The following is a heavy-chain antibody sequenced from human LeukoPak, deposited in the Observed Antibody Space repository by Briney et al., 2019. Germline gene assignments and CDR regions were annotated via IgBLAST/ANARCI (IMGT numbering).Heavy chain of an antibody. CDR2: INPNSGGT. V-gene: IGHV1-2*06. J-gene: IGHJ3*02. Sequence: ASVKVSCKASGYTFTGYYMHWVRQAPGQGLEWMGRINPNSGGTNYAQKFQGRVTRTRDTSISTAYMELSRLRSDDTAVYYCARPESYYGSVHAFDIWGQGTMVTVSS. CDR1: GYTFTGYY. D-gene: IGHD3-10*01. CDR3: ARPESYYGSVHAFDI.